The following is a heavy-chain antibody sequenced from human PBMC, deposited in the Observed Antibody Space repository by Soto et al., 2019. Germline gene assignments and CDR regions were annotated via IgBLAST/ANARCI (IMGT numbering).Heavy chain of an antibody. D-gene: IGHD6-6*01. J-gene: IGHJ4*02. V-gene: IGHV4-59*01. Sequence: KTSETLYLTCSFSGGSMGNYYWNWIRQPPGRGLEWIGYVYHSGSTNYNPSLKSRVSMSVDVSRNHFSLTLHSVTAADTAVYFCTSSYSTSSSPDYWGQGTLVTVSS. CDR3: TSSYSTSSSPDY. CDR2: VYHSGST. CDR1: GGSMGNYY.